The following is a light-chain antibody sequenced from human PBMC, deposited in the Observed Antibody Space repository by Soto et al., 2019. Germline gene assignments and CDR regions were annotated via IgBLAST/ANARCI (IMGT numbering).Light chain of an antibody. CDR3: CSYAGSYTPHVV. V-gene: IGLV2-11*01. Sequence: QSALTQPRSVSGSPGQSVTISCTGTSSDVGGYYYVSWYQQHPGKAPKLMIYDVSKRPSGVPDRFSGSKSGNTASLTISGLQAEDEADYYCCSYAGSYTPHVVFGGGTKVTVL. CDR2: DVS. CDR1: SSDVGGYYY. J-gene: IGLJ2*01.